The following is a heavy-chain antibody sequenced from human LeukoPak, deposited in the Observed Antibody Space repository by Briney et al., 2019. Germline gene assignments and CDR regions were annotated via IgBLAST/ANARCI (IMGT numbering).Heavy chain of an antibody. D-gene: IGHD4-11*01. CDR3: ASLPSNTVTHDY. J-gene: IGHJ4*02. CDR1: GGSISGYY. Sequence: PSETLSLTCTVSGGSISGYYWSWIRQPPGKGLEWVGYIYSSGSTNYNPSLKSRVTISVDTSKTRFSLKLSSVTAADTAVYYCASLPSNTVTHDYWGQGTLVTVSS. V-gene: IGHV4-59*08. CDR2: IYSSGST.